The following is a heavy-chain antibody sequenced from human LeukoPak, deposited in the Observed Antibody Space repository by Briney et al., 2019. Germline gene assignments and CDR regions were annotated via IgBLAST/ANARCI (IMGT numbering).Heavy chain of an antibody. V-gene: IGHV1-18*01. CDR2: LSAYNGNT. J-gene: IGHJ4*02. CDR1: GYTFTSYG. CDR3: ARKAAAGSIDY. Sequence: GASVKVSCKASGYTFTSYGIGWVRQAPGQGLEWMGWLSAYNGNTKYAQKFQGRVTMTTDTSNTTASMELRSLTSDDTAVYYCARKAAAGSIDYWGQGTLVTVSS. D-gene: IGHD6-13*01.